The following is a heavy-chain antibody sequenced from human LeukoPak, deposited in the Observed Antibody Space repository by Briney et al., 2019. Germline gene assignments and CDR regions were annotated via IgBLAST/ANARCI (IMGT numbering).Heavy chain of an antibody. Sequence: QPGGSLRLSCTASGFTFGDYAMSWVRQAPGKGLEWVGFIRSKAYGGTTEYAASVKGRFTISRDDSKSIAYLQMNSLKTEDTAVYYCTRNVEQPDYWGQGTLVTVSS. J-gene: IGHJ4*02. CDR1: GFTFGDYA. V-gene: IGHV3-49*04. D-gene: IGHD6-13*01. CDR3: TRNVEQPDY. CDR2: IRSKAYGGTT.